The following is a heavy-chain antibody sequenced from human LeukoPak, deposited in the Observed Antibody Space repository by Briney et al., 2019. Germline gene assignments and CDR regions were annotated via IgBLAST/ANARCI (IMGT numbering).Heavy chain of an antibody. CDR3: ARDYIAARPNWFDP. J-gene: IGHJ5*02. V-gene: IGHV1-2*02. CDR1: GYIFTSYY. Sequence: PQASVNVSCKASGYIFTSYYMHWVRQAPGQGLEWMGWINPNSGGTNYAQKFQGRVTMTRDTSISTAYMELSRLRSDDTAVYYCARDYIAARPNWFDPWGQGTLVTVSS. D-gene: IGHD6-6*01. CDR2: INPNSGGT.